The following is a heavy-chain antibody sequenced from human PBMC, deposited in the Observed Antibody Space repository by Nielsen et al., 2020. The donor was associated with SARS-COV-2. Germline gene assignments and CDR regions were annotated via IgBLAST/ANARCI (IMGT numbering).Heavy chain of an antibody. CDR1: GFTVSSNY. CDR3: ARVHGFPARFFDY. Sequence: GGSLRLSCAASGFTVSSNYMSWVRQAPGKGLEWVSVIYSGGSTYYADSVKGRFTISRDNSKNTLYLQMNSLRAEDTAVYYCARVHGFPARFFDYWGQGTLVTVSS. J-gene: IGHJ4*02. V-gene: IGHV3-53*01. D-gene: IGHD3-10*01. CDR2: IYSGGST.